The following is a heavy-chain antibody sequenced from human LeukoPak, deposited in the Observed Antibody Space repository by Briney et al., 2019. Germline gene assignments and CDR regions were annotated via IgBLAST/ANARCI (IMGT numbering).Heavy chain of an antibody. CDR3: ARSWDERLYFDY. J-gene: IGHJ4*02. D-gene: IGHD1-26*01. CDR1: GFTVSRNY. CDR2: IYSGGDT. Sequence: GGSLRLSCATSGFTVSRNYMNWVRQAPGKGLEWVSVIYSGGDTYYADSVKGRFTISRDISKNTVYLQMNGLRAEDTAMYYCARSWDERLYFDYWGQGTLVTVSS. V-gene: IGHV3-66*02.